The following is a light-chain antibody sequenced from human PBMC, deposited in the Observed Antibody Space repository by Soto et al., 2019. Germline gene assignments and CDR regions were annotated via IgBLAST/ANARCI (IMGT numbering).Light chain of an antibody. V-gene: IGKV3D-15*01. Sequence: EIVMTQSPATLSVSPGDRATLSCRASQSVDNDLAWYQQKPGQPPRLLIYDASTRATGIPARFSGSQSGTEFTFTISSLLSEDFAVYSCQQYNNWPLTFGGGTKVEIK. CDR2: DAS. CDR1: QSVDND. J-gene: IGKJ4*01. CDR3: QQYNNWPLT.